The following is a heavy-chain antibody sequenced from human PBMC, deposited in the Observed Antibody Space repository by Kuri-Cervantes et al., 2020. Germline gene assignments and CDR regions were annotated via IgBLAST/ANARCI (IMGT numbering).Heavy chain of an antibody. CDR3: ARANFWYGNYFDY. CDR2: INHSGST. Sequence: SETLSLTCTVYGGSFSGYYWSWIRQPPGKGLEWIEEINHSGSTNYNPSLKSRVTISVDTSKNQFSLKLSSVTAADTAVYYCARANFWYGNYFDYWGQGTLVTVSS. J-gene: IGHJ4*02. CDR1: GGSFSGYY. V-gene: IGHV4-34*01. D-gene: IGHD6-13*01.